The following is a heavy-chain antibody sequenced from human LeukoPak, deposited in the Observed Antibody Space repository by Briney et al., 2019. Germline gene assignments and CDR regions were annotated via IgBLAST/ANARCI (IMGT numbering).Heavy chain of an antibody. CDR1: GGSFSGHY. Sequence: SETLSLTCAVYGGSFSGHYWSWVRQPPGKGLEWIGEINHSGSTNYNPSLKSRVTLSVDTSKNQLSLRLRFVTAADTAVYYCARNIVGALMDVWGKGTSVTVSS. V-gene: IGHV4-34*01. CDR2: INHSGST. CDR3: ARNIVGALMDV. D-gene: IGHD1-26*01. J-gene: IGHJ6*04.